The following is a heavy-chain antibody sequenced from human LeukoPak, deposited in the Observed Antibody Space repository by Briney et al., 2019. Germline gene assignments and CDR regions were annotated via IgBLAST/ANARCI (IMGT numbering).Heavy chain of an antibody. J-gene: IGHJ4*02. Sequence: SETLSLTCTVSGGSISSSSYYWGWIRQPPGKGLEWIGSIYYSGSTYYNPSLKSRVTISVDTSKNQFSLKLSSVTAADTAVYYCARDRGYDFDYWGQGTLVTVSS. V-gene: IGHV4-39*07. CDR3: ARDRGYDFDY. CDR1: GGSISSSSYY. CDR2: IYYSGST. D-gene: IGHD5-12*01.